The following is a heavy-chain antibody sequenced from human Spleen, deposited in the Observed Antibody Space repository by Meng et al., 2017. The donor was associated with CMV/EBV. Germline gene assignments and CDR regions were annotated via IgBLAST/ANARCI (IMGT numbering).Heavy chain of an antibody. CDR2: LYHSGGT. J-gene: IGHJ4*02. Sequence: ESLKISCAASGFTFSSYSMSWIRQPPGKRLEWIGSLYHSGGTYYNPSLRSRVAISVDTSRSQFSLTLRFVTAADTAMYYCARHRWDCSTTSCYWNYWGQGSLVTVSS. CDR3: ARHRWDCSTTSCYWNY. V-gene: IGHV4-38-2*01. CDR1: GFTFSSYS. D-gene: IGHD2-2*01.